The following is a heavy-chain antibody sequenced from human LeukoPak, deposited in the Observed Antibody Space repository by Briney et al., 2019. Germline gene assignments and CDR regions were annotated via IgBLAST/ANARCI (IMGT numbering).Heavy chain of an antibody. J-gene: IGHJ3*02. Sequence: PGGSLRLSCAASGFTFSSYWMHWVRQAPGKGLVWVSRINSDGTRTSYVDSVKGRFTISRDNAKNTLYLQMNSLRAEDTAVYYCARVGARLGAFDIWGQGTMVTVSS. V-gene: IGHV3-74*01. CDR2: INSDGTRT. D-gene: IGHD6-25*01. CDR3: ARVGARLGAFDI. CDR1: GFTFSSYW.